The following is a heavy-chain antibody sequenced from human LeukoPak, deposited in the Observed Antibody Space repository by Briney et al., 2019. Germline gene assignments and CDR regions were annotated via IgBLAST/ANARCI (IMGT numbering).Heavy chain of an antibody. CDR3: AKSGGNNDFNY. V-gene: IGHV3-48*01. CDR2: ISSSSHSI. Sequence: GGSLRLSCAASGFAFSNYNMNWARQAPGKGLEWVSYISSSSHSIYYADSVKGRLTISRDNSKNTLFLQMNSLRTEDTAVYYCAKSGGNNDFNYWGQGTLVTVSS. J-gene: IGHJ4*02. CDR1: GFAFSNYN. D-gene: IGHD1-1*01.